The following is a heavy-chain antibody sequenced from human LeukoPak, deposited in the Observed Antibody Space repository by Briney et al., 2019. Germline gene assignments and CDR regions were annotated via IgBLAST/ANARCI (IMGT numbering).Heavy chain of an antibody. CDR2: IIPILGIA. CDR3: ARDPAALTLGY. D-gene: IGHD6-13*01. V-gene: IGHV1-69*04. Sequence: SVKVSCKASGGTFSIYTISWVRQAPGQGLEWMGRIIPILGIANYAQKFQGRVTITPDKSTSTDYMELSSVRAEDTAVYCWARDPAALTLGYWGRGTLVTVSS. J-gene: IGHJ4*02. CDR1: GGTFSIYT.